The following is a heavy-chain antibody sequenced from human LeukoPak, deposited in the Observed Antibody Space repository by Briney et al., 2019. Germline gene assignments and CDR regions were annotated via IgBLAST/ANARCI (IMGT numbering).Heavy chain of an antibody. CDR1: GGSISSTTYY. V-gene: IGHV4-39*01. D-gene: IGHD3-10*01. CDR3: ARHDRSGYYFDY. CDR2: IFYSGST. J-gene: IGHJ4*02. Sequence: KTSETPSLTCTASGGSISSTTYYWGWIRQPPGGGLEWIGNIFYSGSTYYNPSLKTRVTISVDMSKNQFSLRLSSVTAADTAVYFCARHDRSGYYFDYWGQGTLVTVSS.